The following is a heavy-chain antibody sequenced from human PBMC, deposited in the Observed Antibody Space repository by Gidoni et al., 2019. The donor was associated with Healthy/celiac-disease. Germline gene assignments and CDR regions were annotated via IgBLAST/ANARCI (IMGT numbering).Heavy chain of an antibody. CDR1: GYSFTSYW. Sequence: EVQLVQSAAEVTKPGESLRISCQGSGYSFTSYWISWVRQMPGKGLEWMGRIDPSDSYANYSPSFQGHVTISADKSISTAYLQWSSLKASDTAMYYCARGPASTPPYLEASGWYVQWGQGTLVTVSS. J-gene: IGHJ4*02. D-gene: IGHD6-19*01. V-gene: IGHV5-10-1*01. CDR2: IDPSDSYA. CDR3: ARGPASTPPYLEASGWYVQ.